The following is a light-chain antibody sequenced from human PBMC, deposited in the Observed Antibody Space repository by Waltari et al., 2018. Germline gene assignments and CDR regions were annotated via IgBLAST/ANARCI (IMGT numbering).Light chain of an antibody. Sequence: DIQMTQSPSSLSASVGDRVTITCRASQGVSNYLAWYQQKPGKVPKLLIYAASTLQSGVPSRFSGSGSGTDFTLTISSLQPEDVATYYCQKYNSAPALTFGGGTKVEIK. J-gene: IGKJ4*01. CDR1: QGVSNY. V-gene: IGKV1-27*01. CDR2: AAS. CDR3: QKYNSAPALT.